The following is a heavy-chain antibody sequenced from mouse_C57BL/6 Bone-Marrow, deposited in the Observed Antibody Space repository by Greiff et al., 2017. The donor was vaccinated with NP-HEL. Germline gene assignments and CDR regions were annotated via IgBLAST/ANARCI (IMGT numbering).Heavy chain of an antibody. CDR2: INPSSGYT. CDR3: ARSALRLFDY. D-gene: IGHD3-2*02. Sequence: VQLQQSGAELARPGASVKMSCKASGYTFTSSTMHWVKQRPGQGLEWIGYINPSSGYTKYNQKFKDKATLTADKSSSTAYMQLSSLTSDDSAVYYCARSALRLFDYWGQGTTLTVSS. J-gene: IGHJ2*01. CDR1: GYTFTSST. V-gene: IGHV1-4*01.